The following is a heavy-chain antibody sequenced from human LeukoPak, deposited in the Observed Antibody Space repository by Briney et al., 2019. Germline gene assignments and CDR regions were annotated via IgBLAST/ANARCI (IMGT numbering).Heavy chain of an antibody. CDR1: GVSFSGYY. CDR2: INHSGST. V-gene: IGHV4-34*01. D-gene: IGHD1-20*01. CDR3: ARGRYNWNP. Sequence: SETLSLTCAVYGVSFSGYYWSWIRQPPGKGLEWIGEINHSGSTHYNPSLKSRVTISVDTSKNQFSLKLSSVTAADTAVYYCARGRYNWNPWGQGTLVTVSS. J-gene: IGHJ5*02.